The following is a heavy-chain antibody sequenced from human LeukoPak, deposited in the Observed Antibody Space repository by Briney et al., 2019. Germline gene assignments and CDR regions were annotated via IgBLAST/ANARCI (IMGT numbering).Heavy chain of an antibody. CDR1: GFTFSSYS. D-gene: IGHD3-22*01. CDR2: IYSGGST. CDR3: AREDYYDSSGYD. J-gene: IGHJ4*02. V-gene: IGHV3-53*01. Sequence: GGSLRLSCAASGFTFSSYSMSWVRQAPGKGLGWVSIIYSGGSTYYADSVKGRFTISRDNSKNTLYLQMNSLRAEDTAVYYCAREDYYDSSGYDWGQGTLVTVSS.